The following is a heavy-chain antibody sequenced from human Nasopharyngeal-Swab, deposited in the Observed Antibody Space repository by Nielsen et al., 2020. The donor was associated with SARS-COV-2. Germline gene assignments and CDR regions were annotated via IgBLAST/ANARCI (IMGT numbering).Heavy chain of an antibody. V-gene: IGHV3-7*01. D-gene: IGHD6-13*01. CDR3: ARLSGSSWDFDL. J-gene: IGHJ2*01. CDR1: GFTFSSFW. CDR2: IKQDGSEN. Sequence: GESLKISCAASGFTFSSFWMTWVRQAPGKGLEWVANIKQDGSENYYVDSVKGRFTISKENAKNSLYLQMHSLRADDTAVYYCARLSGSSWDFDLWGRGTLVTVSS.